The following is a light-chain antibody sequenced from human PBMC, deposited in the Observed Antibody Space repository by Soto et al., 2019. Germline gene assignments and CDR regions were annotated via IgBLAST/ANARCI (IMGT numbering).Light chain of an antibody. V-gene: IGLV1-40*01. CDR2: GNS. Sequence: QSVLTQPPSVSGAPGQRVTISCTGSSSNIGAGYDVHWYQQLPGTAPKLLIYGNSNRPSGVPDRFSGSKSGTSASLAITGLQXXXXADYYCQSYDSSLSGVVFGGGTKL. CDR3: QSYDSSLSGVV. J-gene: IGLJ2*01. CDR1: SSNIGAGYD.